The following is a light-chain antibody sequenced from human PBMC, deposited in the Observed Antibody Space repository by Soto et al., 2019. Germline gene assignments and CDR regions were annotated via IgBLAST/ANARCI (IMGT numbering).Light chain of an antibody. J-gene: IGLJ1*01. CDR3: CSYVGATTYV. Sequence: QSALTQPASVSGSPGQSITISCSGPTSDIHDFNSISWYRHHPGKAPRLIVYDVNKRPSGISPRFSGSKSGLTASLTISGLQGEDEADYYCCSYVGATTYVFGSGTKVTVL. V-gene: IGLV2-14*01. CDR1: TSDIHDFNS. CDR2: DVN.